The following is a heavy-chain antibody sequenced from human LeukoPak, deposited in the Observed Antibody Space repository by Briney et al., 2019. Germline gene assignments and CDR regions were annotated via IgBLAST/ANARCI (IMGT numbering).Heavy chain of an antibody. J-gene: IGHJ4*02. CDR3: ATTSRSLPPRGAFDF. V-gene: IGHV1-2*02. CDR2: INPNSGDT. CDR1: VYTFTVYY. Sequence: GASVKVSCTASVYTFTVYYIHWVRQAPGQGLEWMGWINPNSGDTNNAHKFQGRVAMTTDTSISTAYMALSTLISNDPAVYYCATTSRSLPPRGAFDFWGQGTLVTVSS. D-gene: IGHD4-11*01.